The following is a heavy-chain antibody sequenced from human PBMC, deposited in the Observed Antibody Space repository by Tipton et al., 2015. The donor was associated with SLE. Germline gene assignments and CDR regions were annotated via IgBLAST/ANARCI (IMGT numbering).Heavy chain of an antibody. CDR2: ISYDGNNK. CDR1: GFTFSSYA. V-gene: IGHV3-30*04. D-gene: IGHD2/OR15-2a*01. Sequence: SLRLSCAASGFTFSSYAMHWVRQAPGKGLEWVAVISYDGNNKYYADSVKGRFTISRDNSRNTLYLQMNNLRPEDTAMYCCAGELLDYFDFWGQGTLVTVSS. J-gene: IGHJ4*02. CDR3: AGELLDYFDF.